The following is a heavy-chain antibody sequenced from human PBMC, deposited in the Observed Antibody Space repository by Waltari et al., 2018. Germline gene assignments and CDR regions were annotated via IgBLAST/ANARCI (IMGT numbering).Heavy chain of an antibody. D-gene: IGHD3-22*01. CDR1: GGSISSYY. CDR3: ARESGYYDSSGYLVSDY. CDR2: IYTSGST. J-gene: IGHJ4*01. V-gene: IGHV4-4*07. Sequence: QVQLQESGPGLVKPSETLSLTCTVSGGSISSYYWSWIRQPAGKGLEWIGRIYTSGSTNDNPSLKGRFTKAVDTSNNPFSLKLSSLTASDTAVYYCARESGYYDSSGYLVSDYWGHGTLVTVSS.